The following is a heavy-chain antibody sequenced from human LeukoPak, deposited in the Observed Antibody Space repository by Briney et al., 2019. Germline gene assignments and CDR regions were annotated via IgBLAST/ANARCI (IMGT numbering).Heavy chain of an antibody. CDR2: IYYSGSP. CDR1: GGSISSYY. CDR3: ARRRANWFDP. V-gene: IGHV4-59*08. J-gene: IGHJ5*02. Sequence: SETLSLTCTVSGGSISSYYWSWIRQPPGKGLEWIGYIYYSGSPNYNPSLKSRVTISVDTSKNQFSLKLSSVTAADTAVYYCARRRANWFDPWGQGTLVTVPS.